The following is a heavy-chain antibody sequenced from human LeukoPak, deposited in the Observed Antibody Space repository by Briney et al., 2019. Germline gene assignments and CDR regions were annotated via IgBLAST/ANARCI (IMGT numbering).Heavy chain of an antibody. D-gene: IGHD6-19*01. V-gene: IGHV4-4*07. Sequence: SETLSLTCSASGGSITSYYWSWIRQPAGKGLEWIGRIYSSGSTNYNPSLKSRLTMSVDTSKNQFSLKLSSVTAADTAVYYCARVNMAGYYYYGMDVWGQGTTVTVSS. CDR2: IYSSGST. J-gene: IGHJ6*02. CDR1: GGSITSYY. CDR3: ARVNMAGYYYYGMDV.